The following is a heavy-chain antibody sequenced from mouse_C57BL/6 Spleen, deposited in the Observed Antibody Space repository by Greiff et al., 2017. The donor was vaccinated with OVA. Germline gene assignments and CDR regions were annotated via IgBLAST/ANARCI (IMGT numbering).Heavy chain of an antibody. CDR2: ISNGGGST. V-gene: IGHV5-12*01. Sequence: EVMLVESGGGLVQPGGSLKLSCAASGFTFSDYYMYWVRQTPEKRLEWVAYISNGGGSTYYPDTVKGRFTISRDNAKNTLYLQMSRLKSEDTAMYYCARHANYYGNWYFDVWGTGTTVTVSS. J-gene: IGHJ1*03. CDR3: ARHANYYGNWYFDV. D-gene: IGHD1-1*01. CDR1: GFTFSDYY.